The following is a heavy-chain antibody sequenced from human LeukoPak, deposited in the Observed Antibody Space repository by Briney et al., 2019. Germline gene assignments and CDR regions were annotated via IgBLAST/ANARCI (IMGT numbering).Heavy chain of an antibody. J-gene: IGHJ4*02. CDR1: GYTFTSYG. V-gene: IGHV1-18*01. CDR2: VSTYNGNT. CDR3: ARQSTGSYYSPINY. Sequence: ASVKVSCKASGYTFTSYGISWVRQAPGQGLEWMGWVSTYNGNTKYAQNLQGRVTTTTDTSTSTAYMELRSLRSDDTAMYYCARQSTGSYYSPINYWGQGTLVTVSS. D-gene: IGHD1-26*01.